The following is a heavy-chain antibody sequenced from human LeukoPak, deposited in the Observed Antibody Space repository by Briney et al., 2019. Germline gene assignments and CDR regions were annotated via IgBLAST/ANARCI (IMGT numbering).Heavy chain of an antibody. J-gene: IGHJ4*02. Sequence: SETLSLTCTVSGGSISSYYWSWIRQPPGKGLEWIGYIYYSGSTYYNPSLKSRLTLSLDTSKNQFSLKLSSVTAADTAMYFCARTDSSGYYANYWGQGTLVTVSP. CDR1: GGSISSYY. CDR2: IYYSGST. V-gene: IGHV4-59*12. CDR3: ARTDSSGYYANY. D-gene: IGHD3-22*01.